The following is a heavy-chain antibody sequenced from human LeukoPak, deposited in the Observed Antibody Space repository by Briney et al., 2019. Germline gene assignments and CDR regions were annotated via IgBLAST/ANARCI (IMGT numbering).Heavy chain of an antibody. V-gene: IGHV4-39*01. CDR1: GGSISSVNYY. CDR3: ARVPGVYYDRLTGYGSGWFDP. D-gene: IGHD3-9*01. J-gene: IGHJ5*02. Sequence: SETLSLTCTVSGGSISSVNYYWGWIRQPPGKGLEWIGSIYYSGTTYYNPSLKSRVTISVDTSKNQFSLKVRSMTAADTAVYYCARVPGVYYDRLTGYGSGWFDPWGQGTLVTVSS. CDR2: IYYSGTT.